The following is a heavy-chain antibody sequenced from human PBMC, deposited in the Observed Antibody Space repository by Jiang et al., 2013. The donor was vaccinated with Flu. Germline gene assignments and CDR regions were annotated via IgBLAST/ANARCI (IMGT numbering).Heavy chain of an antibody. V-gene: IGHV2-5*02. J-gene: IGHJ4*02. CDR3: AHQRPDIVLVVYAQRGYFDY. CDR2: IYWDDDK. D-gene: IGHD2-8*02. Sequence: GWIRQPPGKALEWLALIYWDDDKRYSPSLKSRLTITKDTSKNQVVLTMTNMDPVDTATYYCAHQRPDIVLVVYAQRGYFDYWGQGTLVTVSS.